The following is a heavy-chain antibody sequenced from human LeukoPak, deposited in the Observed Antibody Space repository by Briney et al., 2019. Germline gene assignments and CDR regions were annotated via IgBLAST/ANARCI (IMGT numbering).Heavy chain of an antibody. CDR1: GGSISSGSYY. D-gene: IGHD1-26*01. CDR2: IYYSGST. V-gene: IGHV4-61*10. Sequence: PSQTLSLTCTVSGGSISSGSYYWSWIRQPAGKGLEWIGYIYYSGSTNYNPSLKSRVTISVDTSKNQFSLKLSSVTAADTAVYYCARGIVGAIPHFDYWGQGTLVTVSS. CDR3: ARGIVGAIPHFDY. J-gene: IGHJ4*02.